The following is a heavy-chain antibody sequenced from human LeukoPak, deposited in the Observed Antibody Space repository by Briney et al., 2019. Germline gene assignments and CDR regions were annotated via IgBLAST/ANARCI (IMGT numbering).Heavy chain of an antibody. CDR1: GYTFTSYG. Sequence: ASVKVSCKASGYTFTSYGISWVRQAPGQGLEGMGWISAYNGNTNYAQKLQGRVTMTTDTSTSTAYMELRSLRSDHTSVYYCARDLGELEWSYYFDYWGQGTLVTVSS. J-gene: IGHJ4*02. V-gene: IGHV1-18*01. CDR2: ISAYNGNT. CDR3: ARDLGELEWSYYFDY. D-gene: IGHD1-1*01.